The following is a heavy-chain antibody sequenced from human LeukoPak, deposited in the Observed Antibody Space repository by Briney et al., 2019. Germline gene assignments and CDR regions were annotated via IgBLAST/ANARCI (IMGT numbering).Heavy chain of an antibody. CDR2: ISSSSSYI. CDR1: GFTFSSYW. Sequence: GGSLRLSCAASGFTFSSYWMSWVRQAPGKGLEWVSSISSSSSYIYYADSVKGRFTISRDNAKTSLYLQMNSLRAEDTAVYYCARDAGFHGYGDFFLDYWGQGTLVTVSS. D-gene: IGHD4-17*01. J-gene: IGHJ4*02. V-gene: IGHV3-21*01. CDR3: ARDAGFHGYGDFFLDY.